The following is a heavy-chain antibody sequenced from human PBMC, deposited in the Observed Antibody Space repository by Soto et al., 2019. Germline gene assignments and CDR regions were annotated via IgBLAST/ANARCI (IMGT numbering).Heavy chain of an antibody. D-gene: IGHD6-19*01. J-gene: IGHJ4*02. Sequence: GGSLRLSYAASGFTFSSYWMHWVRQGPGKGLVWVSRINSDGSITNYADSVKGRFTISRDNAKNTLYLQMNSLRAEDTAMYYCSAIAVTGTAGSFDFWGQGTLVTVSS. CDR1: GFTFSSYW. V-gene: IGHV3-74*01. CDR3: SAIAVTGTAGSFDF. CDR2: INSDGSIT.